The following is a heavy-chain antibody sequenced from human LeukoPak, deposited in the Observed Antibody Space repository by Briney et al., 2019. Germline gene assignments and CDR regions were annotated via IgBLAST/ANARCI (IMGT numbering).Heavy chain of an antibody. D-gene: IGHD3-22*01. J-gene: IGHJ4*02. V-gene: IGHV1-69*13. Sequence: ASVKVSCKASGGTFSSYAISWVRQAPGQGLEWMGGIIPIFGTANYAQKFQGRVTITADESTSTAYMELSSLRSDDTAVYYCARKGQYYDSRGDDYWGQGTLVTVSS. CDR2: IIPIFGTA. CDR1: GGTFSSYA. CDR3: ARKGQYYDSRGDDY.